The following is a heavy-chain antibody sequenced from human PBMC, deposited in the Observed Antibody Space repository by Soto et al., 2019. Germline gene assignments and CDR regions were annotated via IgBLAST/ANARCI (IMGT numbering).Heavy chain of an antibody. CDR3: ASQGVGDTMVRGVISPPDY. J-gene: IGHJ4*02. V-gene: IGHV3-33*01. Sequence: QVQLVESGGGVVQPGRSLRLSCAASGFTFSSYGMHWVRQAPGKGLEWVAVIWYDGSNKYYADSVKGRFTISRDNSKNTLYLQMNSLRADDTAVYYCASQGVGDTMVRGVISPPDYWGQGTLVTVSS. CDR2: IWYDGSNK. D-gene: IGHD3-10*01. CDR1: GFTFSSYG.